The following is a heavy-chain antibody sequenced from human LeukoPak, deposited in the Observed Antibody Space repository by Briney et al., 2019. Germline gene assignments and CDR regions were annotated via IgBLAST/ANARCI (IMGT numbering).Heavy chain of an antibody. J-gene: IGHJ4*02. D-gene: IGHD3-22*01. CDR3: AKRRYYYASSGYYGPFDY. CDR2: IRYDGSNK. CDR1: GFTFSSYG. Sequence: GGSLRLSCAASGFTFSSYGMHWVRQAPGKGLEWGAFIRYDGSNKYYAESVKGRFTISRDNSKNTLYLQMNSLRAEDTAVYYCAKRRYYYASSGYYGPFDYWGQGTLVTVSS. V-gene: IGHV3-30*02.